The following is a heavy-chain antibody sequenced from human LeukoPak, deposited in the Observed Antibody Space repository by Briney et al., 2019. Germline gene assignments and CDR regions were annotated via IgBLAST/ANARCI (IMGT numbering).Heavy chain of an antibody. CDR1: GFTFSSYS. CDR3: ARELREHGTFDI. D-gene: IGHD1-26*01. J-gene: IGHJ3*02. CDR2: ISSSSSYI. V-gene: IGHV3-21*04. Sequence: GGSLRLSCAASGFTFSSYSMNWVRQAPGKGLEWVSSISSSSSYIYYADSVKGRFTISRDNAKNSLYLQMNSLRAEDTAVYYCARELREHGTFDIWGQGTMVTVSS.